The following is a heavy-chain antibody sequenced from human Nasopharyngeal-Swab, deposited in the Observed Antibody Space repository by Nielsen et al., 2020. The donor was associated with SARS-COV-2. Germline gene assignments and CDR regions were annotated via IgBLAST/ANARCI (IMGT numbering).Heavy chain of an antibody. CDR3: AKAGGITMIVVVRRYYFDY. J-gene: IGHJ4*02. CDR2: ISGSGGST. D-gene: IGHD3-22*01. Sequence: GGSLRLSCAASGFTFSSYAMSWVRQAPGKGLEWVSAISGSGGSTYYADSMKGRFTISRDNSKNTLYLQMNSLRAEDTAVYYCAKAGGITMIVVVRRYYFDYWGQGTPVTVSS. V-gene: IGHV3-23*01. CDR1: GFTFSSYA.